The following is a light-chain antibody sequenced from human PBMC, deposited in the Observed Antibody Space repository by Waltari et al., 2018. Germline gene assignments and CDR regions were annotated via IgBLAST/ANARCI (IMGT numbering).Light chain of an antibody. CDR3: QQSYSTPLT. CDR2: AAS. CDR1: QSIRRY. Sequence: DIQMTQSPSSLSASVGDRVTITCRASQSIRRYLNWYQQKPGKAPKLLTYAASSLQSGVPSRFSGSRSGTDFTLTISSLQPEDFATYYCQQSYSTPLTFGPGTKVDIK. J-gene: IGKJ3*01. V-gene: IGKV1-39*01.